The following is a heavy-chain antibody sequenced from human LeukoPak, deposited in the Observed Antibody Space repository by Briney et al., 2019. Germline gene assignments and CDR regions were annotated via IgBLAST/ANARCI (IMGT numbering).Heavy chain of an antibody. J-gene: IGHJ5*02. CDR1: GFTFNTYA. Sequence: GGSLRLSCSASGFTFNTYAMHWVRQAPGKGLEWVALISYDGSGKYYADSVKGRFTISRDNSKNTLYLQVNSLRSEDTAVYYCARDEGSYDYLWGSYRYNWFDPWGQGTLVTASS. CDR3: ARDEGSYDYLWGSYRYNWFDP. D-gene: IGHD3-16*02. V-gene: IGHV3-30*04. CDR2: ISYDGSGK.